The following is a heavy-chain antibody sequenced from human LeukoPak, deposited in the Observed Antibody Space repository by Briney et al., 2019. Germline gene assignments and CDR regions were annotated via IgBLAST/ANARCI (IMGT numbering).Heavy chain of an antibody. Sequence: GGSLRLSCAASGFTFSSYAMSWVRQAPGKGLEWVSAISGSGGSTYYADSVKGRFTISRDNSKNTLYLQMNSLRAEDTAVYYCAKVGRGDSSAYYYYYYMDVWGKGTTVTVSS. J-gene: IGHJ6*03. CDR3: AKVGRGDSSAYYYYYYMDV. CDR2: ISGSGGST. D-gene: IGHD3-22*01. CDR1: GFTFSSYA. V-gene: IGHV3-23*01.